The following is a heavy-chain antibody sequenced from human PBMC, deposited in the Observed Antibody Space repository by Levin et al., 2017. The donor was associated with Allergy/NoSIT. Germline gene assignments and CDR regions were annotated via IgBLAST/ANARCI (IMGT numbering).Heavy chain of an antibody. Sequence: GESLKISCAASGFTFSSYSMNWVRQAPGKGLEWVSSISSSSSYIYYADSVKGRFTISRDNAKNSLYLQMNSLRAEDTAVYYCARGGIYYYGSGSYFGYWGQGTLVTVSS. V-gene: IGHV3-21*01. D-gene: IGHD3-10*01. J-gene: IGHJ4*02. CDR2: ISSSSSYI. CDR1: GFTFSSYS. CDR3: ARGGIYYYGSGSYFGY.